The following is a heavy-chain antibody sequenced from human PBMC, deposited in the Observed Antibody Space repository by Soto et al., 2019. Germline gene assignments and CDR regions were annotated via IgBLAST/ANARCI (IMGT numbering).Heavy chain of an antibody. V-gene: IGHV1-69*10. CDR1: GGTFSSYT. Sequence: VKVSCKASGGTFSSYTISWVRQAPGQGLEWMGRIIPILGIANYAQKFQGRVTITADKSTSTAYMELSSLRSEDTAVYYCARDWVDYSSQGINWFDPWGQGTLVTVSS. D-gene: IGHD3-10*01. CDR2: IIPILGIA. CDR3: ARDWVDYSSQGINWFDP. J-gene: IGHJ5*02.